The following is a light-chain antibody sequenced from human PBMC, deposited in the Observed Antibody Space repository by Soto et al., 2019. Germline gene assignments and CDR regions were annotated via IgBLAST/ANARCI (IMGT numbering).Light chain of an antibody. J-gene: IGKJ4*01. CDR1: QSVNRN. CDR3: QQYNNWPLT. Sequence: EIVMTQSPATLSVSPGERATLSCRASQSVNRNLAWYQQKPGQTPRLLIYDASSRATGIPARFSGSGSGTAFTLTISSLQSEDFAVYDCQQYNNWPLTFGGGTNVEIK. CDR2: DAS. V-gene: IGKV3-15*01.